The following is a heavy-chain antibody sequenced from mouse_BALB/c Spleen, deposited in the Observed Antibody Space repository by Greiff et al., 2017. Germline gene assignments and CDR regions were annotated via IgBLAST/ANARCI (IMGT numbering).Heavy chain of an antibody. D-gene: IGHD1-1*01. Sequence: EVNVVESGGGLVKPGGSLKLSCAASGFAFSSYDMSWVRQTPEKRLEWVAYISSGGGSTYYPDTVKGRFTISRDNAKNTLYLQMSSLKSEDTAMYYCARDYYYGSSYGNFDYWGQGTTLTVSS. V-gene: IGHV5-12-1*01. J-gene: IGHJ2*01. CDR1: GFAFSSYD. CDR3: ARDYYYGSSYGNFDY. CDR2: ISSGGGST.